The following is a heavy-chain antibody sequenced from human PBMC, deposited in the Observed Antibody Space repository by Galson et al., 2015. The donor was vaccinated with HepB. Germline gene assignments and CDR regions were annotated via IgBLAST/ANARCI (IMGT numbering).Heavy chain of an antibody. J-gene: IGHJ4*02. Sequence: SLRLSCAASGFTFSSYAMHWVRQAPGKGLEWVAVITYDGSNKYYADSVKGRFTISRDNSKNTLYLQMNSLRAEDTAVYYCARDLGDSSGYYHDYWGQGTLVTVSS. CDR3: ARDLGDSSGYYHDY. CDR2: ITYDGSNK. CDR1: GFTFSSYA. V-gene: IGHV3-30*04. D-gene: IGHD3-22*01.